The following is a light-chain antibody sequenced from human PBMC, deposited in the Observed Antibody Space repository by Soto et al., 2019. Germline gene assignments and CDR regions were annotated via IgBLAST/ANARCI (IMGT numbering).Light chain of an antibody. Sequence: SYELTQPPSVSVAPGQTARITCGESNIGSKSVHWYQQKPGQAPVLVVSHDSDRPSGIPERFSGSNSGNTATLTISRVDAGDEAGYFCQVWDSYSDHVVFGGGTALTVL. CDR3: QVWDSYSDHVV. J-gene: IGLJ3*02. CDR2: HDS. CDR1: NIGSKS. V-gene: IGLV3-21*02.